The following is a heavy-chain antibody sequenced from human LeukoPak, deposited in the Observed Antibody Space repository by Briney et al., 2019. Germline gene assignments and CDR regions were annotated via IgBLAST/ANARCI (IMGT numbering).Heavy chain of an antibody. CDR2: IKNKTNGGTT. CDR1: GFTLSNAY. D-gene: IGHD1-26*01. Sequence: GGSLRLSCAASGFTLSNAYMSWVRQAPGKGLEWAGRIKNKTNGGTTGYAAPVKGRFTISRDDSKNTLYLQMNSLKTEDTAVYYCTTTIVGVTTWFDPWGQGTLVTVSS. J-gene: IGHJ5*02. V-gene: IGHV3-15*01. CDR3: TTTIVGVTTWFDP.